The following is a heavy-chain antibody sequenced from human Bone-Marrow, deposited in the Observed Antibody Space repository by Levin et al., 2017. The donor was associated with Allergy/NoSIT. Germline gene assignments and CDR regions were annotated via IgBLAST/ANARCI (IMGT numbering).Heavy chain of an antibody. Sequence: GESLKISGAASGFTFSSYAMSWVRQAPGKGLEWVSTISGSGATTFYADSVKGRFTISRDNTKNTLSLQINLLRAEDTDVYYCAKDPTLGRVGVTGSWFDPWGQGTLVTVSS. CDR3: AKDPTLGRVGVTGSWFDP. J-gene: IGHJ5*02. CDR1: GFTFSSYA. D-gene: IGHD1-26*01. V-gene: IGHV3-23*01. CDR2: ISGSGATT.